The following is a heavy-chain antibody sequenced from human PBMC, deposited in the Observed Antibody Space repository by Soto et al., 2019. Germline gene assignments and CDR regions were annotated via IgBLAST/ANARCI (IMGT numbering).Heavy chain of an antibody. CDR3: ASLTYCSGGSCDDAFDI. CDR2: ISSSSSTI. Sequence: GGSLRLSCAASGFTFSSYSMNWVRQAPGKGLEWVSYISSSSSTIYYADSVKGRFTISRDNAKNSLYLQMNSLRAEDTAVYYCASLTYCSGGSCDDAFDIWGQGTMVTVSS. CDR1: GFTFSSYS. J-gene: IGHJ3*02. D-gene: IGHD2-15*01. V-gene: IGHV3-48*01.